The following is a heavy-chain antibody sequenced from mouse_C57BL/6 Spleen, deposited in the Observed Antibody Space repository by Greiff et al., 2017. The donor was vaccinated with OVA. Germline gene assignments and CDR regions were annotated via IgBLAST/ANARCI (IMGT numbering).Heavy chain of an antibody. Sequence: QVQLQQPGAELVKPGASVKLSCKASGYTFTSYWMHWVKQRPGQGLEWIGMIHPNSGSTNYNEKFKSKATLTVDKSYSTAYMQLSSLTSEDSAVYYCARRGVVAKYYYAMDYWGQGTSVTVSS. CDR3: ARRGVVAKYYYAMDY. V-gene: IGHV1-64*01. CDR1: GYTFTSYW. J-gene: IGHJ4*01. CDR2: IHPNSGST. D-gene: IGHD1-1*01.